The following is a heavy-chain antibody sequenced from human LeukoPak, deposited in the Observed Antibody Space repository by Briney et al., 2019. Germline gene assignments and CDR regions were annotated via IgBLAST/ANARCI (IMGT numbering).Heavy chain of an antibody. CDR2: ITDSSTST. CDR3: AKGSSSSRPYYFDY. D-gene: IGHD6-13*01. V-gene: IGHV3-23*01. J-gene: IGHJ4*02. CDR1: GFTFNNYV. Sequence: GGSLRLSCAASGFTFNNYVRNWVRQAPGKGLEWVSAITDSSTSTYYADSVKGRFTISRHNSKNTLYLRMNSLRAEDTAVYYCAKGSSSSRPYYFDYWGQGTLVTVSS.